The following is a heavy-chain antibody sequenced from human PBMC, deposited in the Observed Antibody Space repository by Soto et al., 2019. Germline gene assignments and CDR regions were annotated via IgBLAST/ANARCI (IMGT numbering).Heavy chain of an antibody. Sequence: QVQLVQSGTEVKKPGASVKVSCKASGYTFTSHDINWVRQATGQGLEWMGWMNPNSGNTGYAQKFQGRVTMTRNTSISTAYMELISLRSEGTAVYYCARWDYGVYARFDYGGQGTLVTVAS. J-gene: IGHJ4*02. V-gene: IGHV1-8*01. CDR3: ARWDYGVYARFDY. CDR2: MNPNSGNT. D-gene: IGHD4-17*01. CDR1: GYTFTSHD.